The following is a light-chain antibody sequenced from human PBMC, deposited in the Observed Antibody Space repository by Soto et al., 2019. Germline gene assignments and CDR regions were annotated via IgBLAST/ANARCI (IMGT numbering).Light chain of an antibody. CDR3: QQYNSYFQT. V-gene: IGKV1-8*01. CDR2: AAS. Sequence: AIRMTQSPSSFSASTGDRVTITCRASQGISSYLAWYQQKPGKAPKLLIYAASTLQSGVPSRFSGSGSGTDFTLSISSLQPDDSATYYCQQYNSYFQTFGRGTKVDIK. J-gene: IGKJ1*01. CDR1: QGISSY.